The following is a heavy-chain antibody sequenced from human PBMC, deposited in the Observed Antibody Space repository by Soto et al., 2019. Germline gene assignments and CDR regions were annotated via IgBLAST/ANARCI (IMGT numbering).Heavy chain of an antibody. J-gene: IGHJ6*03. CDR3: AKDPNSSGWYGYYYYYYMDV. Sequence: GGSLRLSCAAPGFTFSSYGMRWVRQAPGKGLEWVAVISYDGSNKYYADSVKGRFTISRDNSKNTLYLQMNSLRAEDTAVYYCAKDPNSSGWYGYYYYYYMDVWGKGTTVTVSS. V-gene: IGHV3-30*18. D-gene: IGHD6-19*01. CDR1: GFTFSSYG. CDR2: ISYDGSNK.